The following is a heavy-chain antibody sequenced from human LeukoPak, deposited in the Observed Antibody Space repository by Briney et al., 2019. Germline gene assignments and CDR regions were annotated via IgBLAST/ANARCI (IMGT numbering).Heavy chain of an antibody. CDR3: VRGYSFGPYGMDV. CDR1: GFTFSNYA. V-gene: IGHV3-23*01. D-gene: IGHD2-15*01. CDR2: ISGSGGNT. J-gene: IGHJ6*02. Sequence: GGSLRLSCAASGFTFSNYAMSWVRLAPGKGLEWVSTISGSGGNTYYADSVKGRFTISRDNSKNTLYLQMSSLRAEDTAVYFCVRGYSFGPYGMDVWGQGTTVTVSS.